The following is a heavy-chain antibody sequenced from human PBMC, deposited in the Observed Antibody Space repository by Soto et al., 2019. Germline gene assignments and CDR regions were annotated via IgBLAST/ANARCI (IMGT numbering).Heavy chain of an antibody. Sequence: SETLSLTCAVYGGSFSGYYWSCIRQPPGKGLEWIGEINHSGSTNYNPSLKSRVTISVDTSKNQFSLKLSSVTAADTAVYYCARGRYCSGGSCYYQDYWGQGTLVTVSS. J-gene: IGHJ4*02. V-gene: IGHV4-34*01. CDR3: ARGRYCSGGSCYYQDY. CDR1: GGSFSGYY. D-gene: IGHD2-15*01. CDR2: INHSGST.